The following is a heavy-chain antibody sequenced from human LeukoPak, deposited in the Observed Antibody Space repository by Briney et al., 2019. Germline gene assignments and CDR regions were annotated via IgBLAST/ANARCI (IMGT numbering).Heavy chain of an antibody. CDR2: ISSGGKT. D-gene: IGHD6-19*01. CDR1: GFNVSTNY. CDR3: ARERLGMDV. Sequence: GGSLRLSCAASGFNVSTNYIHWVRQAPGKGLEWVAVISSGGKTYYAGFVKARFLISRDNSRNTLSLQMHSLRAEDMAVYYCARERLGMDVWGHRTTVTVSS. V-gene: IGHV3-66*01. J-gene: IGHJ6*02.